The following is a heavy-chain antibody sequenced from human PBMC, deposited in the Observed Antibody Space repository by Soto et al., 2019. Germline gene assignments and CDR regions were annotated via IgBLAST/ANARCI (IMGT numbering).Heavy chain of an antibody. CDR3: ARDVYYGSGVRNYFDY. CDR1: GYTFTKYT. D-gene: IGHD3-10*01. V-gene: IGHV1-3*01. CDR2: ITAGNGNT. Sequence: GASVQVSCKASGYTFTKYTIHWVRQAPGQRLEWMGCITAGNGNTKYSQKFQGRVTITRDTSASIAYMEVSSLSSEDTAVYFCARDVYYGSGVRNYFDYWGQGTLVTVSS. J-gene: IGHJ4*02.